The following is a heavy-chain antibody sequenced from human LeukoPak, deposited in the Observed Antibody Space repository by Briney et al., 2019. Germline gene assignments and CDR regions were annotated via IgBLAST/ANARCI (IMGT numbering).Heavy chain of an antibody. D-gene: IGHD1-26*01. CDR1: GGSISSFY. CDR3: AREGGFHSPAGI. CDR2: ISYTGNT. Sequence: SETLSLTCTVSGGSISSFYWSWIRQSPGKGLEWIGYISYTGNTNYNPSLKSRVTISVDTSKNQFSLKLSSVTAADTAVYYCAREGGFHSPAGIWGQGTMVTVSS. J-gene: IGHJ3*02. V-gene: IGHV4-4*08.